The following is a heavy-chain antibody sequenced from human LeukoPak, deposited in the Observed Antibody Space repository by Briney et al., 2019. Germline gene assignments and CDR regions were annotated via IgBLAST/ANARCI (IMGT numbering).Heavy chain of an antibody. CDR1: GFAFSNFA. Sequence: GGSLRLSCAASGFAFSNFAMHWVRQAPGKGLEWVAVVSYEGTIKYYSDSAKGRFTISRDNSNSLISLQMNDLTTEDTAVHYCAREKFDSWGQGTLVTVSP. CDR3: AREKFDS. CDR2: VSYEGTIK. J-gene: IGHJ5*01. V-gene: IGHV3-30*14.